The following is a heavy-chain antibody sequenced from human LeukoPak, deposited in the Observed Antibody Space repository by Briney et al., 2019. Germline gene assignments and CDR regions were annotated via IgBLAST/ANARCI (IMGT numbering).Heavy chain of an antibody. CDR2: INPSGGST. Sequence: ASVKVSCKASGYTFTSYYMHWVRQAPGQGLEWMGIINPSGGSTSYAQKFQGRVTMTRDTSTSTVYMELSSLRSEDTAVYYCARDGAGRLADPYYYYYYYMDVWGKGTTVTVSS. CDR1: GYTFTSYY. V-gene: IGHV1-46*01. CDR3: ARDGAGRLADPYYYYYYYMDV. D-gene: IGHD1-26*01. J-gene: IGHJ6*03.